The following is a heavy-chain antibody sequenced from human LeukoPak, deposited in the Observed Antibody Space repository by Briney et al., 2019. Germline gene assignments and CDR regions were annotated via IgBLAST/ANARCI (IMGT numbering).Heavy chain of an antibody. CDR1: GFTFSIYD. Sequence: GGSLRLSCAASGFTFSIYDMNWVRQAPGKGLEWVSSISSSSSYLYYADSVKGRFTISRDSAKNSLYLQMNSLRAEDTAVYYCAKDSTTTGTYYFDYWGQGTLVTVSS. D-gene: IGHD4-17*01. V-gene: IGHV3-21*01. CDR3: AKDSTTTGTYYFDY. CDR2: ISSSSSYL. J-gene: IGHJ4*02.